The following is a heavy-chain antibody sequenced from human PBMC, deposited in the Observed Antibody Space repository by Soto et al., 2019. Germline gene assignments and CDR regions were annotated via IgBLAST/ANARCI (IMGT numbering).Heavy chain of an antibody. V-gene: IGHV1-18*01. CDR1: GYTFTSNG. Sequence: ASVKVSCKASGYTFTSNGTSWVRQAPGQGLEWMGWISADTGNTKYAQKVQGRVTMTRDTSTSTVYMEMRSLRSEDTAVYFCARDRAHGFDIWGQGTMVTVSS. J-gene: IGHJ3*02. CDR3: ARDRAHGFDI. CDR2: ISADTGNT.